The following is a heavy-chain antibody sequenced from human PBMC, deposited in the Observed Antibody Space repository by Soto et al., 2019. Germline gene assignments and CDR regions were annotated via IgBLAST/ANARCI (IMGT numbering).Heavy chain of an antibody. CDR1: GGSISSYY. V-gene: IGHV4-59*01. J-gene: IGHJ4*02. D-gene: IGHD6-6*01. CDR2: IYYSGST. CDR3: AGEYSSSSGHFDY. Sequence: SETLSLTCTVSGGSISSYYWSWIRQPPGKGLEWIGYIYYSGSTNYNPSLKSRVTISVDTSKNQFSLKLSSVTAADTAVYYCAGEYSSSSGHFDYWGQGTLVTVSS.